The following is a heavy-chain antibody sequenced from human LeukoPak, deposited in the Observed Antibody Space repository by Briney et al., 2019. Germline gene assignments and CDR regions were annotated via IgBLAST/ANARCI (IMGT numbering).Heavy chain of an antibody. CDR3: ARLIAVAGTLAY. CDR1: GYTFTSYG. V-gene: IGHV1-18*01. J-gene: IGHJ4*02. CDR2: ISAYNGNT. D-gene: IGHD6-19*01. Sequence: EASVKVSCKASGYTFTSYGISWVRQAPGQGLEWMGWISAYNGNTNYAQKPQGRVTMTTDTSTSTAYMELRSLRSDDTAVYYCARLIAVAGTLAYWGQGTLVTVSS.